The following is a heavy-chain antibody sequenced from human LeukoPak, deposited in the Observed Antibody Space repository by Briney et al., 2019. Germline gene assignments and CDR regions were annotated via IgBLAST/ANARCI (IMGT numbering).Heavy chain of an antibody. Sequence: ASVKVSCKVSGYTLTELSMHWVRQAPGKGLEWMGGFDPEDGETIYAQKFQGRVTMTEDTSTDTAYMELSSLRSEDTAVYYCATGGIAARLENFDYWGQGTLVTVSS. CDR2: FDPEDGET. CDR3: ATGGIAARLENFDY. D-gene: IGHD6-6*01. V-gene: IGHV1-24*01. CDR1: GYTLTELS. J-gene: IGHJ4*02.